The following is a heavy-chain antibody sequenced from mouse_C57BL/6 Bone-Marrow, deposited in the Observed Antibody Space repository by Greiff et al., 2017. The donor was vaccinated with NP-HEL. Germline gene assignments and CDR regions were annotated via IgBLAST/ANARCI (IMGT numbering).Heavy chain of an antibody. J-gene: IGHJ2*01. D-gene: IGHD2-5*01. V-gene: IGHV1-50*01. CDR1: GYTFTSYW. Sequence: VQLQQPGAELVKPGASVKLSCKASGYTFTSYWMQWVKQRPGQGLEWIGEIDPSDSYTNYNQKFKGKATLTVDTSSSTAYMQLSSLTSEDSAVYYCARSNHYFDYWGQGTTLTVSS. CDR3: ARSNHYFDY. CDR2: IDPSDSYT.